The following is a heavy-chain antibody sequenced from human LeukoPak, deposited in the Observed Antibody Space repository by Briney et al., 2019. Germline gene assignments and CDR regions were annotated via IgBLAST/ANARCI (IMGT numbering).Heavy chain of an antibody. V-gene: IGHV3-30-3*01. CDR3: AREDYGFFDY. J-gene: IGHJ4*02. D-gene: IGHD4-17*01. Sequence: PGGSLRLSCAASGFTFSSYAMHWVRQAPGKGLEWVAVISYDGSNKYYADSVKGRFTISGDNSKNTLYLQMNSLRAEDTAVYYCAREDYGFFDYWGQGTLVTVSS. CDR1: GFTFSSYA. CDR2: ISYDGSNK.